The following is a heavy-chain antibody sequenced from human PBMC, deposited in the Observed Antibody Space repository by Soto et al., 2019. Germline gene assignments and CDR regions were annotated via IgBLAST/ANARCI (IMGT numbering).Heavy chain of an antibody. Sequence: QLQLQESGPGLVKPSETLSLTCTVSGGSISSSSYYWGWIRQPPGKGLEWIGSIYYSGSTYDNPSLKSRDTISADTSKTQFSLKPRSVTAADTAVYCCARRLYYDSSGFEGGGMDVWGQGTTVTVSS. V-gene: IGHV4-39*01. CDR2: IYYSGST. J-gene: IGHJ6*02. CDR1: GGSISSSSYY. CDR3: ARRLYYDSSGFEGGGMDV. D-gene: IGHD3-22*01.